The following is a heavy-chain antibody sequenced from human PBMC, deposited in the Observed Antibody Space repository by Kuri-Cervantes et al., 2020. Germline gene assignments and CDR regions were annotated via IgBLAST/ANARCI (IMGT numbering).Heavy chain of an antibody. CDR3: AKGMGFYYGSGSYMDY. V-gene: IGHV3-48*03. Sequence: GESLKISCAASGFTFSSYEMNWVRQAPGKGLEWVSYISGSGSTIYYADSVKGRFTISRGNSKNTLYLQMNSLRAEDTAVYYCAKGMGFYYGSGSYMDYWGQGTLVTVSS. J-gene: IGHJ4*02. CDR2: ISGSGSTI. CDR1: GFTFSSYE. D-gene: IGHD3-10*01.